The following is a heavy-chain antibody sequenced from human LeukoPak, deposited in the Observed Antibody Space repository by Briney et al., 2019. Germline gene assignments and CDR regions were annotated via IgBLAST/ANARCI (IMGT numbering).Heavy chain of an antibody. J-gene: IGHJ4*02. D-gene: IGHD5-24*01. V-gene: IGHV1-69*04. CDR1: EGTFSSYA. CDR2: IIPILGIA. Sequence: ASVKVSCKASEGTFSSYAISWVRQAPGQGLEWMGRIIPILGIANYAQKFQGRVTITADKSTSTAYMELSSLRSEDTAVYYCASLGIEMATTVDYWGQGTLVTVSS. CDR3: ASLGIEMATTVDY.